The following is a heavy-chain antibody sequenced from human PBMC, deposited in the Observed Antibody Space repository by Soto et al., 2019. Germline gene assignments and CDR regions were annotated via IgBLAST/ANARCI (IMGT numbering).Heavy chain of an antibody. CDR2: IYWNDNK. Sequence: QITLKEAGPTLVKPTQTLTLTCTFSGFSLTTTGVGVGWIRQHPRRAQEWLALIYWNDNKRYSPSLESRLTISKDTSKNPVVLTMTSMAPVDTGTYYCAHRPASNMNWFGPCGQGTLVIVSS. J-gene: IGHJ5*02. CDR3: AHRPASNMNWFGP. V-gene: IGHV2-5*01. CDR1: GFSLTTTGVG.